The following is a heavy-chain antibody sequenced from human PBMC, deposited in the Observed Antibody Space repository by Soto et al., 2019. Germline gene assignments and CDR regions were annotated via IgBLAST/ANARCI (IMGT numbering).Heavy chain of an antibody. CDR1: GGTFSGYA. D-gene: IGHD3-16*01. CDR2: IIPIFGTA. Sequence: SVKVSCKASGGTFSGYAISWVRQAPGQRFEWMGGIIPIFGTANYAQKFQGRVTITADESTSTAYMELSSLRSEGTAVYYCARRMGGRYYYGMDVWGQGTTVTVSS. CDR3: ARRMGGRYYYGMDV. V-gene: IGHV1-69*13. J-gene: IGHJ6*02.